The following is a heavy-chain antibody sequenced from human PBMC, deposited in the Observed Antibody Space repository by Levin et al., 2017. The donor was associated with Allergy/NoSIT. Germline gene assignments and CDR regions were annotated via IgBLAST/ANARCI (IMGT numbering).Heavy chain of an antibody. D-gene: IGHD4-23*01. Sequence: GGSLRLSCAASGFTFSGYAMSWVRQAPGKGLEWVSGISGSGGSTHYADSVRGRFTISRDNSKNTLHLQMNSLRAEDTAVYYCAKALYGGMDYWGQGTLVTVSS. CDR1: GFTFSGYA. J-gene: IGHJ4*02. V-gene: IGHV3-23*01. CDR3: AKALYGGMDY. CDR2: ISGSGGST.